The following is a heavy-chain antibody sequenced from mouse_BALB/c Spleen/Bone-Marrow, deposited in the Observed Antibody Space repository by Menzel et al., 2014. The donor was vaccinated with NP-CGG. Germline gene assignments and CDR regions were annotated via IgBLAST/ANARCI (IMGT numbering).Heavy chain of an antibody. CDR1: GFTFSSFG. CDR2: ISSGSTAI. J-gene: IGHJ1*01. V-gene: IGHV5-17*02. D-gene: IGHD4-1*01. CDR3: TRGRNWDDFDV. Sequence: EVKLVESGGGLVQPGGSRKLSCAASGFTFSSFGMHWVRQAPEKGLEWVAYISSGSTAIFYADTVKGRFTISRDNPKNTLFLQMTSLRSEDTAMYYCTRGRNWDDFDVWGAGTTVTVSS.